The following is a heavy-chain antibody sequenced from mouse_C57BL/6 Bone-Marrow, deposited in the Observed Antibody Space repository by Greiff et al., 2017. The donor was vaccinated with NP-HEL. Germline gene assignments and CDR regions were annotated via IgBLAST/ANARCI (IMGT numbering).Heavy chain of an antibody. Sequence: EVQLQQSGPELVKPGASVKISCKASGYSFTGYYMNWVKQSPEKSLEWIGEINPSTGGTTYNQKFKAKATLTVDKSSSTAYMQLKSLTSEDSAVYYCVITTVVARYAMDYWGQGTSVTVSS. V-gene: IGHV1-42*01. CDR2: INPSTGGT. CDR3: VITTVVARYAMDY. CDR1: GYSFTGYY. J-gene: IGHJ4*01. D-gene: IGHD1-1*01.